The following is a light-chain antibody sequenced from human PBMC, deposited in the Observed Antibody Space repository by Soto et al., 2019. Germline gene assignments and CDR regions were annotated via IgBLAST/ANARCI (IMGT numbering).Light chain of an antibody. CDR1: QSISSW. CDR2: KAS. V-gene: IGKV1-5*03. Sequence: DIQMTQSPSTLSASVGDTVTITCRASQSISSWLAWYQQKPGKAPKLLIYKASTLKSGVPSRFSGSGSGTDFTLTISSLQPEDFATYYCQQSYSTPRTFGQGTTGDIK. J-gene: IGKJ1*01. CDR3: QQSYSTPRT.